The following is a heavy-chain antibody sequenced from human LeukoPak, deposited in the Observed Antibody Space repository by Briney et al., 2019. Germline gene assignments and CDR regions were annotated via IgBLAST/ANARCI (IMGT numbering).Heavy chain of an antibody. CDR3: ATIKRGNIFGFFDF. V-gene: IGHV4-59*11. J-gene: IGHJ4*02. Sequence: PSETLSLTCTVSGGSISSHYWSWVRQPPGKGLEWIGYVLDNVRTKDNPSLNSRFTLSADTSKNQFSLRLTSVTAADTAVYYCATIKRGNIFGFFDFWGQGILVAVSS. CDR2: VLDNVRT. D-gene: IGHD5-18*01. CDR1: GGSISSHY.